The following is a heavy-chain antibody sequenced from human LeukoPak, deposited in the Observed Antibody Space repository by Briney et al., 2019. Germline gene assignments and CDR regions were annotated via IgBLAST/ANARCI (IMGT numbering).Heavy chain of an antibody. CDR1: GGSISSSNW. CDR3: ARGPRIVNKDTAMVTYYFDY. V-gene: IGHV4-4*02. Sequence: NPSGTLSLTCAVSGGSISSSNWWSWVRQPPGKGLEWIGEIYHSGSTNYNPSLKSRVTISVDTSKNQFSLNLSSVTAADTAVYYCARGPRIVNKDTAMVTYYFDYWGQGTLVTVSS. CDR2: IYHSGST. D-gene: IGHD5-18*01. J-gene: IGHJ4*02.